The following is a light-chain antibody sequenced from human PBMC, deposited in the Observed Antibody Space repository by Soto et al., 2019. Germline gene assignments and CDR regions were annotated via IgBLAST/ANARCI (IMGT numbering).Light chain of an antibody. CDR2: GNG. CDR3: QSYDSSLSVV. Sequence: QSVLTQPPSVSGAPGQRVTISCTGSSSNIGAGYDVHWYQQLPGTAPQLHIYGNGKRPSGVPDRFSGSKSGTSASLAITGLQAEDEADYYCQSYDSSLSVVFGGGTKLTVL. V-gene: IGLV1-40*01. J-gene: IGLJ2*01. CDR1: SSNIGAGYD.